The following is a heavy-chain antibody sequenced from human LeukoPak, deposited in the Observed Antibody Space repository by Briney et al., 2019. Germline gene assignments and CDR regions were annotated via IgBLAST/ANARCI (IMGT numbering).Heavy chain of an antibody. CDR1: GGSISSYY. CDR3: ARDSGNEGLFDY. D-gene: IGHD1-26*01. CDR2: IYYSGST. V-gene: IGHV4-59*01. Sequence: SETLSLTCTVSGGSISSYYWSWIRQPPGKGLEWIGYIYYSGSTNYNPSLKSRVTISVGTSKNQFSLKLSSVTAADTAVYYCARDSGNEGLFDYWGQGTLVTVSS. J-gene: IGHJ4*02.